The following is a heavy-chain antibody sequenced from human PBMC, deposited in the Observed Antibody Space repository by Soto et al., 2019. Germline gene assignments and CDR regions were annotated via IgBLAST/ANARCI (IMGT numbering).Heavy chain of an antibody. Sequence: WGSLRLSCSASGLTFSSYGMHWFRQAPGKGLEWVAVIWYDGSNKYYADSVKGRFTISRDDSKNTLYLQMNSLRAEDTAVYYCARAPVVAASTPDFDYWGQGTLVTVSS. CDR3: ARAPVVAASTPDFDY. V-gene: IGHV3-33*01. D-gene: IGHD2-15*01. CDR1: GLTFSSYG. CDR2: IWYDGSNK. J-gene: IGHJ4*02.